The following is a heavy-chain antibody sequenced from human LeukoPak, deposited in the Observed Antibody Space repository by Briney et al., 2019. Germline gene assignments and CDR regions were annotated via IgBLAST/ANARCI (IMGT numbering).Heavy chain of an antibody. V-gene: IGHV5-51*01. Sequence: GESLQISCKGSGYRFTSYWIGWVRPMPGKGLEWMGIIYPGDSDTRYSPSFQGQVTISADKSISTAYLQWSSLKASDTAMYYCARRAYGSGSYAFDIWGQGTMVTVSS. CDR1: GYRFTSYW. CDR2: IYPGDSDT. D-gene: IGHD3-10*01. J-gene: IGHJ3*02. CDR3: ARRAYGSGSYAFDI.